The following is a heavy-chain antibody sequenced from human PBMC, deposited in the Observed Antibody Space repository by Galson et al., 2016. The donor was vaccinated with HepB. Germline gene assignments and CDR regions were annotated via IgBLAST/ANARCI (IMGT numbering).Heavy chain of an antibody. CDR2: IYSGGST. D-gene: IGHD6-13*01. Sequence: SLRLSCAASGFTVSNNYMRWVRQAPGKGLEWVSLIYSGGSTYSADSVKGRFTISRDNSKNTLYLQMNSLRDEYTAVYYCARGGGPAAAVWGQGTLVTVSS. V-gene: IGHV3-66*01. CDR3: ARGGGPAAAV. J-gene: IGHJ4*02. CDR1: GFTVSNNY.